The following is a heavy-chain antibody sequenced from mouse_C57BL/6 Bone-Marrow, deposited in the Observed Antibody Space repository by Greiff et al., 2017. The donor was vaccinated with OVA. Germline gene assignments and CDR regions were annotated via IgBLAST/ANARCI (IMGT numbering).Heavy chain of an antibody. CDR3: TRNWDGGYYFDY. V-gene: IGHV5-9-1*02. D-gene: IGHD4-1*01. CDR2: ISSGGDYI. Sequence: EVQLVESGEGLVKPGGSLKLSCAASGFTFSSYAMSWVRQTPEKRLEWVAYISSGGDYIYYADTVKGRFTISRDNARNTLYLQMSSLKSEDTAMYYCTRNWDGGYYFDYWGQGTTLTVSS. J-gene: IGHJ2*01. CDR1: GFTFSSYA.